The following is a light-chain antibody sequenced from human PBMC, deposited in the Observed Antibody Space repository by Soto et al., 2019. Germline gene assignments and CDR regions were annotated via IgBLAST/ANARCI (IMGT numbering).Light chain of an antibody. CDR3: QQYGSSLGVT. CDR1: QSVSSSY. V-gene: IGKV3-20*01. CDR2: GAS. Sequence: EIVLTPSPGTLSLSPGERATLSCRASQSVSSSYLAWYQQKPGQAPRLLIYGASSRATGIPDRFSGSGSGTDFTLTISRLEPEDFAVYYCQQYGSSLGVTFGGGTKVDIK. J-gene: IGKJ4*01.